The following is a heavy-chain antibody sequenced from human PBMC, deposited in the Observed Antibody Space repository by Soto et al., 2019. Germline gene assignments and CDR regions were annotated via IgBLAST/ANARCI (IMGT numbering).Heavy chain of an antibody. Sequence: HGGSLGLSCAASGLTLSSYAMSWVRQAPGKGLEWASAISGSGGSTYYADSVKGRFTISRDNSKNTLYLQMNSLRAEDTAVYYCAKAMYNWNDYRYYYYYYMDVWGKGTTVTVSS. CDR2: ISGSGGST. J-gene: IGHJ6*03. CDR1: GLTLSSYA. V-gene: IGHV3-23*01. CDR3: AKAMYNWNDYRYYYYYYMDV. D-gene: IGHD1-1*01.